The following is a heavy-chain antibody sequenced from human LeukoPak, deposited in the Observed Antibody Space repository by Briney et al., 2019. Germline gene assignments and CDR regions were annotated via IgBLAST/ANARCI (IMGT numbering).Heavy chain of an antibody. V-gene: IGHV4-39*01. CDR1: GGSISSSSYY. D-gene: IGHD5-24*01. J-gene: IGHJ5*02. CDR2: IYYSGST. CDR3: ARGTEGDGSTIDVAWFDP. Sequence: SETLSLTCTVSGGSISSSSYYWGWIRQPPGKGLEWIGSIYYSGSTYYNPSLKSRVTISVDTSKNQVSLKLSSVTAADTAVYYCARGTEGDGSTIDVAWFDPWGQGTLVTVSS.